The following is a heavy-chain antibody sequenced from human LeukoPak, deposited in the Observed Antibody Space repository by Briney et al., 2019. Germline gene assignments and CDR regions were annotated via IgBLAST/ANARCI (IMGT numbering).Heavy chain of an antibody. CDR2: ISNSGGST. CDR3: AKGISYWYFDL. Sequence: WGSLRLSCAASGFTFSSHAMSWVRQAPGKGLEWVSGISNSGGSTDYADSVRGRFTISRDNAKNSLYLQMNSLRAEDTALYYCAKGISYWYFDLWGRGTLVTVSS. V-gene: IGHV3-23*01. CDR1: GFTFSSHA. J-gene: IGHJ2*01.